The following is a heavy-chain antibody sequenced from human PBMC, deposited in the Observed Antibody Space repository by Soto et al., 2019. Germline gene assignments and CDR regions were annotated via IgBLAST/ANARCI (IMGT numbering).Heavy chain of an antibody. Sequence: PGGSLRLSCAASGFTFSSYGMHWVRQAPGKGLEWVAVIWYDGSNKYYADSVKGRFTISRDNSKNTLYLQMNSLRAEDTAVYYCARAFADRSRFYFDYWGQGTLVTVSS. D-gene: IGHD6-13*01. CDR1: GFTFSSYG. J-gene: IGHJ4*02. CDR2: IWYDGSNK. CDR3: ARAFADRSRFYFDY. V-gene: IGHV3-33*01.